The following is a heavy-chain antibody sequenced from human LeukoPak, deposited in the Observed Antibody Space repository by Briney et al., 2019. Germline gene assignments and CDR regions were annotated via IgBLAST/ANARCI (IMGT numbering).Heavy chain of an antibody. Sequence: GGSLRLSCAASGFTFDDYAMHWVRQAPGKGLEWVSLISWDGGSTYYADSVKGRFTISRDNSKNSLYLQMNSLRAEDTAVYYCARAGWWELPRSAFDIWGQGTMVTVSS. V-gene: IGHV3-43D*03. CDR1: GFTFDDYA. J-gene: IGHJ3*02. CDR2: ISWDGGST. CDR3: ARAGWWELPRSAFDI. D-gene: IGHD1-26*01.